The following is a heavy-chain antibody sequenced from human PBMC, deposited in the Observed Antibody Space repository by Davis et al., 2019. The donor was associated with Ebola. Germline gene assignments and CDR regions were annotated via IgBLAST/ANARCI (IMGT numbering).Heavy chain of an antibody. CDR2: ISYDGSNK. D-gene: IGHD4-11*01. J-gene: IGHJ4*02. Sequence: GESLKISCAASGFTFSSYGMHWVRQAPGKGLEWVAVISYDGSNKYYADSVKGRFTISRDNSKNTLYLQMNSLRAEDTAVYYCASGATVTTTKYFDYWGQGTLVTVSS. CDR3: ASGATVTTTKYFDY. V-gene: IGHV3-30*03. CDR1: GFTFSSYG.